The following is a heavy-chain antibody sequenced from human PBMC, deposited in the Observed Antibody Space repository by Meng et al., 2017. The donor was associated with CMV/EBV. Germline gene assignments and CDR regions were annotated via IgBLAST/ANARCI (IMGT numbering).Heavy chain of an antibody. Sequence: GSLRLSCNVSGASISSMIYYWGWIRQSPGKGLEWIGSIYYSGTTYHSPSFKSRVTLSIDTAKNQFSVSLRSVSVADTAVYYCARSSGYKAFLDYWGLGMQVTVSS. D-gene: IGHD5-12*01. CDR2: IYYSGTT. CDR1: GASISSMIYY. CDR3: ARSSGYKAFLDY. V-gene: IGHV4-39*07. J-gene: IGHJ4*02.